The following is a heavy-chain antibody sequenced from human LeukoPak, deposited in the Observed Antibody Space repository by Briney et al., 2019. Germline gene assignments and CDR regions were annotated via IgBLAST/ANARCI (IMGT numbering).Heavy chain of an antibody. CDR2: INPNSGGT. V-gene: IGHV1-2*06. CDR3: ARSRRDGYNYDY. Sequence: ASVKLSCKASGYTFTGYYMHWGRQHPAQGLELMGRINPNSGGTNYSQKSQGRVTMTRDTSISTAYMELSRLRSDDTAVYYCARSRRDGYNYDYWGQGTLVTVSS. CDR1: GYTFTGYY. D-gene: IGHD5-24*01. J-gene: IGHJ4*02.